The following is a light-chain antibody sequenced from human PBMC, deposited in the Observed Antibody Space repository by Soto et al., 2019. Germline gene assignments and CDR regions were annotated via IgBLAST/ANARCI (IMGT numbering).Light chain of an antibody. CDR2: GAS. CDR3: QHYNNWST. V-gene: IGKV3-15*01. CDR1: QSVSSD. J-gene: IGKJ5*01. Sequence: EIVMTQSPGSLSVSPGERATLSCRASQSVSSDLAWYQQKPGQAPRLLIYGASTRATGIPARFSGSGSGTEFTLTISSLQSEDFAVYYCQHYNNWSTFGQGTRLEIK.